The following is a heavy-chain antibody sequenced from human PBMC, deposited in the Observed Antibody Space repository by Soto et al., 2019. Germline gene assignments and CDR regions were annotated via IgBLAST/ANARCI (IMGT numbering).Heavy chain of an antibody. J-gene: IGHJ6*02. Sequence: QVQLVQSGAEVKKPGSSVKVSCKASGGTFSSYAISWVRQAPGQGLEWMGGIIPIFGTANYAQQSQGRVTITADGSTSTAYMELSSLRSEDTAVYYWASGDYDFWSGPGGGMDVWGQGTTVTVSS. CDR3: ASGDYDFWSGPGGGMDV. CDR2: IIPIFGTA. D-gene: IGHD3-3*01. CDR1: GGTFSSYA. V-gene: IGHV1-69*12.